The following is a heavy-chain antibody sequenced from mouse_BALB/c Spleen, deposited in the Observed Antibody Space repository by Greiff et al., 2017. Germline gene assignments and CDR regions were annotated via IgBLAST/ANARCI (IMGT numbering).Heavy chain of an antibody. CDR1: GYTFTSYW. V-gene: IGHV1-87*01. Sequence: QVQLQQSGAELARPGASVKLSCKASGYTFTSYWMQWVKQRPGQGLEWIGAIYPGDGDTRYTQKFKGKATLTADKSSSTAYMQLSSLASEDSAVYYCARERTVGGYFDVWGAGTTVTVSS. D-gene: IGHD1-1*01. CDR3: ARERTVGGYFDV. J-gene: IGHJ1*01. CDR2: IYPGDGDT.